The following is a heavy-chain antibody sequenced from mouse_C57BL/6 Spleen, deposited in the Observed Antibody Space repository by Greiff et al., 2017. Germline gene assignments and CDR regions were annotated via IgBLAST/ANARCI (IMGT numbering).Heavy chain of an antibody. D-gene: IGHD1-1*01. CDR3: ARRDYYGSSPHWYFEV. V-gene: IGHV1-59*01. J-gene: IGHJ1*03. Sequence: VQLQQPGAELVRPGTSVKLSCKASGYTFTSYWMHWVKQRPGQGLEWIGVIDPSDSYTNYNQKFKGKATLTVDTSSSTAYMQLSSLTSEDSAVYYCARRDYYGSSPHWYFEVWGTGTTVTVSS. CDR1: GYTFTSYW. CDR2: IDPSDSYT.